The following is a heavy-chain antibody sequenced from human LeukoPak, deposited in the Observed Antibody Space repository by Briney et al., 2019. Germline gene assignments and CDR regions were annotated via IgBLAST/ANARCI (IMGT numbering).Heavy chain of an antibody. D-gene: IGHD3-22*01. CDR1: GYTFTSYG. CDR3: ARAPVHYYDSSGYYYYLDY. J-gene: IGHJ4*02. CDR2: ISAYKGNT. Sequence: ASVKVSCRASGYTFTSYGINWVRQAPGQGLEWMGWISAYKGNTNYAQNLQGRVTMTTDTSTRTAYMELSSLGSEDTAVYYCARAPVHYYDSSGYYYYLDYWGQGTLVTVSS. V-gene: IGHV1-18*01.